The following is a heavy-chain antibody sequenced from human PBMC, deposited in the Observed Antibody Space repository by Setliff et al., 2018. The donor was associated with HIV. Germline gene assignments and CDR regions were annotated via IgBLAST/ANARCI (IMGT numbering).Heavy chain of an antibody. V-gene: IGHV3-48*03. J-gene: IGHJ4*02. CDR3: AKGGYGSGSYYYLDY. CDR2: ISSTGETI. D-gene: IGHD3-10*01. Sequence: GSLRLSCEASGITFSSDEMNWVRQAPGKGVEWVSLISSTGETIYYADSVKGRFTISRDNAKNSLYLQMNSLRPEDTALYYCAKGGYGSGSYYYLDYWGQGTLVTVSS. CDR1: GITFSSDE.